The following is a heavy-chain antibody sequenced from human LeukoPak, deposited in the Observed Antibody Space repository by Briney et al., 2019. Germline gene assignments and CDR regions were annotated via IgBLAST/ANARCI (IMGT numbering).Heavy chain of an antibody. CDR3: ARDVALSYCGGDCLPDY. J-gene: IGHJ4*02. V-gene: IGHV4-4*07. Sequence: SETLSLTCTVSGGSISNHFWSWIRQPAGKGLEWIGRIYSTGSTDYNPSLKSRVTVSLDTSKNQFSLSLTSVTAADTAVYHCARDVALSYCGGDCLPDYWGQGILVTVSS. CDR1: GGSISNHF. CDR2: IYSTGST. D-gene: IGHD2-21*02.